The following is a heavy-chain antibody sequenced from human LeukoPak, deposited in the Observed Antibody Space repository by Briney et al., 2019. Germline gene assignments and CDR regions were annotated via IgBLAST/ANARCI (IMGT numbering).Heavy chain of an antibody. D-gene: IGHD3-22*01. CDR3: ARDAYYYDSSGYFDY. CDR2: ISYDGRNK. V-gene: IGHV3-30-3*01. Sequence: GGSLRLPCAASGFTFSSYAMHWVRQAPGKGLGWVAVISYDGRNKYYADSVKGRFTISRDNSKNTLYLQMNSLGAEDTAVYYCARDAYYYDSSGYFDYWGQGTLVTVSS. J-gene: IGHJ4*02. CDR1: GFTFSSYA.